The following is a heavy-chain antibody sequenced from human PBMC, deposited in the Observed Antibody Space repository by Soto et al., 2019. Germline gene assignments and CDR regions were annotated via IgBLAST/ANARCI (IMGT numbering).Heavy chain of an antibody. CDR1: GGSISSGGYY. CDR3: ARVFYGDYVYFRH. Sequence: SETLSLTCTVSGGSISSGGYYWSWIRQHPGKGLEWIGYIYYSGSTYYNPSLKSRVTISVDTSKNQFSLKLSSVTAADTAVYYCARVFYGDYVYFRHWGQGTLVTVSS. D-gene: IGHD4-17*01. CDR2: IYYSGST. J-gene: IGHJ1*01. V-gene: IGHV4-31*03.